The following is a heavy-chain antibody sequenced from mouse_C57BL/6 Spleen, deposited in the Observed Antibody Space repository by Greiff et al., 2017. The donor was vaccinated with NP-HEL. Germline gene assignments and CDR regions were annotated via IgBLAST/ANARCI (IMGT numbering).Heavy chain of an antibody. Sequence: EVQLQQSGPELVKPGASVKISCKASGYSFTGYYMNWVKQSPEKSLEWMGEINPSTGGTTYNQKFKAKATLTVDKSSSTAYMQLKSLTSEDSAVYYCARFPYFDYWGQGTTLTVSS. CDR3: ARFPYFDY. CDR2: INPSTGGT. J-gene: IGHJ2*01. CDR1: GYSFTGYY. V-gene: IGHV1-42*01.